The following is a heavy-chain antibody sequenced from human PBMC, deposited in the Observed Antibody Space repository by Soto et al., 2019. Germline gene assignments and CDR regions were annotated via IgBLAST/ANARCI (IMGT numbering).Heavy chain of an antibody. V-gene: IGHV1-46*01. D-gene: IGHD3-16*01. CDR2: INPTDGST. CDR1: GYTFTDYY. CDR3: ARDPRGTASRFDY. Sequence: QVQLVQSGAEVKKPGASVKVSCTASGYTFTDYYINWVRQAPGQGLEWMGIINPTDGSTSYPQKFQDRVTMTRDTSTSSVYMELSSLTSEDTAIYYCARDPRGTASRFDYWGQGTLVTVSS. J-gene: IGHJ4*02.